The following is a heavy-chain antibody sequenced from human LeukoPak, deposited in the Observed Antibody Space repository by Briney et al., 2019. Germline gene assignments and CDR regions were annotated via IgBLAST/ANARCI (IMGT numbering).Heavy chain of an antibody. J-gene: IGHJ5*02. CDR3: ARGVPRYCSSTSCSENWFDP. CDR1: GYTFTSYD. Sequence: ASVKVSCKASGYTFTSYDINWVRQATGRGLEWMGWMNPNSGNTGYAQKFQGRVTITRNTSISTAYMELSSLRSEDTAVYYCARGVPRYCSSTSCSENWFDPWGQGTLVTVSS. D-gene: IGHD2-2*01. V-gene: IGHV1-8*03. CDR2: MNPNSGNT.